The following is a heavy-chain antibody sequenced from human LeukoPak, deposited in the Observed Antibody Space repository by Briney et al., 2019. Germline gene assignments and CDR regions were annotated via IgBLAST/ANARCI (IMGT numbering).Heavy chain of an antibody. D-gene: IGHD2-21*02. CDR2: INPNSGGT. J-gene: IGHJ4*02. Sequence: ASVKVSCKASGYTFTGYYMHWVRQAPGQGLEWMGWINPNSGGTNYAQKFQGRVTMTRDTSISTAYMELSRLRSDDTAVYYCAVLAYCGGDCYHYFDYWGQGTLVTVSS. V-gene: IGHV1-2*02. CDR1: GYTFTGYY. CDR3: AVLAYCGGDCYHYFDY.